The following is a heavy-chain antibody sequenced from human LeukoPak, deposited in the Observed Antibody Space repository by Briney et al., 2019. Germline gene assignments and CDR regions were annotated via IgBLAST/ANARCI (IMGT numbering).Heavy chain of an antibody. CDR1: GYTFTGYY. Sequence: ASVRVSCTASGYTFTGYYMHCVRQAPGQGLEWMGWINPNSGGTNYAQTFHCRVTMTRNTSISTAYMELSRLRSDDTAVYYCAIDLTSAVAGFDYWGQGTLVTVSS. CDR3: AIDLTSAVAGFDY. CDR2: INPNSGGT. J-gene: IGHJ4*02. D-gene: IGHD6-19*01. V-gene: IGHV1-2*02.